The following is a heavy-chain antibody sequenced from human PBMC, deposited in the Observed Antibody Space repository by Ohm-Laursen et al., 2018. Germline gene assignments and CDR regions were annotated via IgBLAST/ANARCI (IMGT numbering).Heavy chain of an antibody. Sequence: SSVKVSCKASGDIFSSYAIHWVRQAPGQGLEYLGGIIPIFGTPDYAQSFQGRVTITTDDSTSTAYMELSSLRSKDTAIYYCVRGCLGGSCYTFDYWGQGTLLTVSS. V-gene: IGHV1-69*05. J-gene: IGHJ4*02. CDR1: GDIFSSYA. CDR2: IIPIFGTP. CDR3: VRGCLGGSCYTFDY. D-gene: IGHD2-15*01.